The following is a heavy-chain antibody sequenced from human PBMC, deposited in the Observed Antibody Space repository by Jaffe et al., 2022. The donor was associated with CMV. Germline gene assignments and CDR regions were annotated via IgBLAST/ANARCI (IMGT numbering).Heavy chain of an antibody. D-gene: IGHD6-13*01. Sequence: QVQLQQWGAGLLKPSETLSLTCAVYGGSFSGYYWSWIRQPPGKGLEWIGEINHSGSTNYNPSLKSRVTISVDTSKNQFSLKLSSVTAADTAVYYCARGLGSSWGRNWFDPWGQGTLVTVSS. J-gene: IGHJ5*02. CDR2: INHSGST. V-gene: IGHV4-34*01. CDR1: GGSFSGYY. CDR3: ARGLGSSWGRNWFDP.